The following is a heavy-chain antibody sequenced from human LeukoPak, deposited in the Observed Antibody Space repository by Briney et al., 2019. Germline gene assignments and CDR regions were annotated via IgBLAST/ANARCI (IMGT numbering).Heavy chain of an antibody. D-gene: IGHD3-16*01. CDR1: GGSISSSSYY. CDR2: IYYSGST. J-gene: IGHJ4*02. Sequence: PSETLSLTCTVSGGSISSSSYYWGWIRQPPGKGLEWIGSIYYSGSTNYNPSLKSRVTISVDTSKNQFSLKLSSVTAADTAVYYCAREGGRGSRSPFDYWGQGTLVTVSS. CDR3: AREGGRGSRSPFDY. V-gene: IGHV4-39*07.